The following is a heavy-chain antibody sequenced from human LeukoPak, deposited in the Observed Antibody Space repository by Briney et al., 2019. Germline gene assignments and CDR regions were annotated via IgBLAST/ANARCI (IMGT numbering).Heavy chain of an antibody. CDR1: GGTFSSYA. CDR3: ARAPPHFEWLRFNWFDP. CDR2: IIPIFGTA. J-gene: IGHJ5*02. D-gene: IGHD5-12*01. Sequence: ASVKVSCKASGGTFSSYAISWVRQAPGQGLEWMGGIIPIFGTANYAQKFQGRVTITADKSTSTAYMELSSLRSEDTAVYYCARAPPHFEWLRFNWFDPWGQGTLVTVSS. V-gene: IGHV1-69*06.